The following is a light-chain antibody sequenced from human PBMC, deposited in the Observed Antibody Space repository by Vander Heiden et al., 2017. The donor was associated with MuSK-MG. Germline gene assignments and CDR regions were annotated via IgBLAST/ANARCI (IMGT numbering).Light chain of an antibody. CDR2: YDD. CDR1: NIGGKS. Sequence: SYVLTQPPSMSVAPGKTARLTCGGNNIGGKSVVWYQQKRGQAPVLVIYYDDDRPSGIPDRFSGSNSGSTATLTISRVEVGDEADYYCQVWDRGSDHWVFGGGTTLTVL. J-gene: IGLJ3*02. V-gene: IGLV3-21*04. CDR3: QVWDRGSDHWV.